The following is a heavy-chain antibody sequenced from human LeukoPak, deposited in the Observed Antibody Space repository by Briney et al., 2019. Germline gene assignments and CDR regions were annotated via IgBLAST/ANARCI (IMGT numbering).Heavy chain of an antibody. V-gene: IGHV3-23*01. CDR2: ISGRAGST. Sequence: GGSLRLSCTASGFTFSSYAMSWVRQAPGKGLEWVSSISGRAGSTYHADFVKGRFTISRDNSKNTLYLQMNSLRAEDTAVYYCAKGGTYSSSWTSGNWGQGTLVTVSS. D-gene: IGHD6-13*01. J-gene: IGHJ4*02. CDR1: GFTFSSYA. CDR3: AKGGTYSSSWTSGN.